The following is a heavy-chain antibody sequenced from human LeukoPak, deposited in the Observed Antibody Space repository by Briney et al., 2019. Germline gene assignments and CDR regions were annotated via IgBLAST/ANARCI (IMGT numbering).Heavy chain of an antibody. D-gene: IGHD3-10*01. Sequence: PVASVKVSCKASGGTFSSYAISWVRQAPGQGLEWMGGIIPIFGTANYAQKFQGRVTITADESTSTAYMELSSLRSEDTAVYYCAREWGYYGSGSYYPYGMDVWGQGTTVTVSS. J-gene: IGHJ6*02. CDR2: IIPIFGTA. CDR3: AREWGYYGSGSYYPYGMDV. CDR1: GGTFSSYA. V-gene: IGHV1-69*13.